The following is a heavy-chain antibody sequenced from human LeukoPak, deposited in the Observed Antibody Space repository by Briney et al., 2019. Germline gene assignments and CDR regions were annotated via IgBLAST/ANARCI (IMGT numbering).Heavy chain of an antibody. D-gene: IGHD3-10*01. J-gene: IGHJ4*02. Sequence: GGSLRLSCVASRFTFSNYWMSWVRQAPGKGLEWVANINQDGSKKRYADSMKGRFTISRDNAKESLYLQLNSLRAEDTAVYYCARAGGHEWGQGTLVTVSS. CDR2: INQDGSKK. V-gene: IGHV3-7*01. CDR1: RFTFSNYW. CDR3: ARAGGHE.